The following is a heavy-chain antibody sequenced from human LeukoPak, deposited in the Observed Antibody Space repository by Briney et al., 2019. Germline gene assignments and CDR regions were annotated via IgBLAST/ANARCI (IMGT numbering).Heavy chain of an antibody. CDR3: ARVYYFDSSGYYYDHDYHYYFMDV. D-gene: IGHD3-22*01. CDR2: ISSSGSTI. CDR1: GFTFSSYE. J-gene: IGHJ6*03. Sequence: GGSLRLSCAASGFTFSSYEMNWVRQAPGKGLEWASYISSSGSTIYYADSVKGRFTISRDNAKNSLYLQMNSLRAEDTALYHCARVYYFDSSGYYYDHDYHYYFMDVWGIGTTVTISS. V-gene: IGHV3-48*03.